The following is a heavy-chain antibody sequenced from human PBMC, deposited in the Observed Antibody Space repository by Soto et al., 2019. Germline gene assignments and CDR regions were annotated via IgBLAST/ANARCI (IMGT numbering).Heavy chain of an antibody. CDR2: INHSGST. D-gene: IGHD5-18*01. J-gene: IGHJ5*02. CDR3: ARGGGYKDGDNWFDP. V-gene: IGHV4-34*01. Sequence: QVQLQQWGAGLLKPSETLSLTCAVYGGSFSGYYWSWIRQPPGKGLEWIGEINHSGSTNDNPSLKSRVTLSVDTSKNQFSLELSSVDAADTAVYYGARGGGYKDGDNWFDPWGQGTLVGVFS. CDR1: GGSFSGYY.